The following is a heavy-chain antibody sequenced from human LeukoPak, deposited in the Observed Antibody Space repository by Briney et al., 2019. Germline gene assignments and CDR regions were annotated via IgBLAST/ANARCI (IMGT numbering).Heavy chain of an antibody. CDR3: ARRRQWLVLPYYYYGMDV. V-gene: IGHV3-21*01. J-gene: IGHJ6*02. CDR1: GFTFSSYS. D-gene: IGHD6-19*01. CDR2: ISSSSSYI. Sequence: GGALRLSCAASGFTFSSYSMNWVRQAPGKGLEWVSSISSSSSYIYYADSVKGRFTISRDNAKNSLYLQMNSLRAEDTAVYYCARRRQWLVLPYYYYGMDVWGQGTTVTASS.